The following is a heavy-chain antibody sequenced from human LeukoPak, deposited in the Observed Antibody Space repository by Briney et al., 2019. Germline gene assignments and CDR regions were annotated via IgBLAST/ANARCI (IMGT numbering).Heavy chain of an antibody. J-gene: IGHJ4*02. Sequence: ASVKVSCKASGYTFTSYDINWVRQATGQGLEWMGGMKPNSGNTGYAQNFQGRVTITRDTSISTAYMELNSLRSEDTAVYYCARGDYCSVGSCHSRYWGQGTLVTVSS. D-gene: IGHD2-15*01. CDR3: ARGDYCSVGSCHSRY. CDR2: MKPNSGNT. V-gene: IGHV1-8*01. CDR1: GYTFTSYD.